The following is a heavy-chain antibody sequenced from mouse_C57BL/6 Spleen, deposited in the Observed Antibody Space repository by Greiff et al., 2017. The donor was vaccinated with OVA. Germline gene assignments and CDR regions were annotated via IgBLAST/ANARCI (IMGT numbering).Heavy chain of an antibody. CDR1: GYTFTDYE. Sequence: VQLQQSGAELVRPGASVTLSCKASGYTFTDYEMHWVKQTPVHGLEWIGAIDPETGGTAYNQKFKGKAILTADKSSSTAYMELRSLTSEDSAVYYCTRPGSSGYVEGFAYWGQGTLVTVSA. J-gene: IGHJ3*01. V-gene: IGHV1-15*01. CDR2: IDPETGGT. D-gene: IGHD3-2*02. CDR3: TRPGSSGYVEGFAY.